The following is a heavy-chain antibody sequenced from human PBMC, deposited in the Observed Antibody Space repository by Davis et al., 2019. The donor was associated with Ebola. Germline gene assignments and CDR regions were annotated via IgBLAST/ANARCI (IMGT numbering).Heavy chain of an antibody. V-gene: IGHV5-51*01. Sequence: GEPLKISCKGSGYTFTSHWIGWVRQMPGKGLEWMGIIHPGDSDTRYSTSFQGQVTISADKSIRTAYLQWRSLKASDTAMYYCARRSYYYDSSGYYLDLVFDYWGQGTLVTVSS. CDR3: ARRSYYYDSSGYYLDLVFDY. D-gene: IGHD3-22*01. J-gene: IGHJ4*02. CDR1: GYTFTSHW. CDR2: IHPGDSDT.